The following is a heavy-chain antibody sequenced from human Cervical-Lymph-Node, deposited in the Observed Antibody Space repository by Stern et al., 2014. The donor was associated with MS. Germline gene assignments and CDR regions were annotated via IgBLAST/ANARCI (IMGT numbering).Heavy chain of an antibody. J-gene: IGHJ4*02. CDR2: ISYDGNSK. V-gene: IGHV3-30-3*01. CDR3: ARDGRSV. CDR1: GFTFSSYT. Sequence: VQLVESGAGVVQPGTSLRVSCTASGFTFSSYTMHWVRQAPGQGLEWVAVISYDGNSKFYAESVQGRFTISTDDSTSTLFLQLNSLRTEDAAVYYCARDGRSVWGQGTLVTVSS.